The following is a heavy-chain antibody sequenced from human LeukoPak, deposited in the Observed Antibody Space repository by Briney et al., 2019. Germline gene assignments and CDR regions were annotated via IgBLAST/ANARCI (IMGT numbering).Heavy chain of an antibody. V-gene: IGHV4-34*01. Sequence: SETLSLTCAVYGGSFSGYYWSWIRQVPGKGLEWLGEINQSGRTNYNPSLKSRVTISVDPSKNQISLNLSFVTATDTAVYYCARGWFGFWYNSYLDDNAFDVWGPGTMVTVSS. CDR3: ARGWFGFWYNSYLDDNAFDV. CDR1: GGSFSGYY. D-gene: IGHD1-1*01. CDR2: INQSGRT. J-gene: IGHJ3*01.